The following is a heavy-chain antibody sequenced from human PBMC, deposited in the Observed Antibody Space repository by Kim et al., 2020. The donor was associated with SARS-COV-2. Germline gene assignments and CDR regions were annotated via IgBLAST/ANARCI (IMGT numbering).Heavy chain of an antibody. CDR3: ARGSVHIDS. CDR1: GGSISDGNYY. J-gene: IGHJ4*02. CDR2: IYYSGYT. Sequence: SETLSLTCTVSGGSISDGNYYWSWLRQPPGKGLEWIGHIYYSGYTKYRSSLRGRVSISLGSSKTRFSVRLHSVTASDTAVYYCARGSVHIDSWGQGTLVSVSS. V-gene: IGHV4-61*01.